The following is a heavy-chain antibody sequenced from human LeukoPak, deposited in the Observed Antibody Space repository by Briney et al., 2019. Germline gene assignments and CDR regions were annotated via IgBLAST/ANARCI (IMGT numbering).Heavy chain of an antibody. CDR3: ATYSTGFDI. Sequence: KPSETLSLTCTVSGGSISSTSYFWGWIRQPPGKGLEWIGSFYYSGSSYYNPSLKSRVTISIDTSKNQFSLKLRSVTPADTAVYYCATYSTGFDIWGQGTVVTVSS. CDR1: GGSISSTSYF. J-gene: IGHJ3*02. D-gene: IGHD6-19*01. V-gene: IGHV4-39*01. CDR2: FYYSGSS.